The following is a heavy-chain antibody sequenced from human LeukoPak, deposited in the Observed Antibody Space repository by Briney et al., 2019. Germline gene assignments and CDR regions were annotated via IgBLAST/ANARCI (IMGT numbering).Heavy chain of an antibody. D-gene: IGHD4-11*01. CDR2: IRYDGGNK. Sequence: GGSLRLSCEASGFTFRTYGMHWVRQAPGKGLEWLTFIRYDGGNKYYADSVNGRFIISRDDSKNALYLQLNSLTAEDTAVYYCAKDPFSNYLGDDYYYMDVWGKGTTVTVSS. CDR3: AKDPFSNYLGDDYYYMDV. CDR1: GFTFRTYG. V-gene: IGHV3-30*02. J-gene: IGHJ6*03.